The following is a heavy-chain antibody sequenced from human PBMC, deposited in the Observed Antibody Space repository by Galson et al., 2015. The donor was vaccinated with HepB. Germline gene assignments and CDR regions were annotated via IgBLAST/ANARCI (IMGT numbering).Heavy chain of an antibody. CDR2: ISSSSSYT. V-gene: IGHV3-11*06. Sequence: SLRLSCAASGFTFSDYYMSWIRQAPGKGLEWVSYISSSSSYTNYADSVKGRFTISRDNAKNSLYLQMNSLRAEDTAVYYCATTRGTYSGYDTGYFDYWGQGTLVTVSS. CDR3: ATTRGTYSGYDTGYFDY. J-gene: IGHJ4*02. D-gene: IGHD5-12*01. CDR1: GFTFSDYY.